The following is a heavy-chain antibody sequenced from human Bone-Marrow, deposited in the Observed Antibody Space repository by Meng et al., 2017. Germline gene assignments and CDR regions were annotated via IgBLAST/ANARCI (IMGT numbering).Heavy chain of an antibody. J-gene: IGHJ4*02. CDR3: ARVFSGWSPSGG. D-gene: IGHD6-19*01. CDR2: ISSSSSYI. CDR1: GFTFSSYS. Sequence: GGSLRLSCAASGFTFSSYSMNWVRQAPGKGLEWVSSISSSSSYIYYADSVKGRFTISRDNAKNSLYLQMNSLRAEDTAVYYCARVFSGWSPSGGWGQGTLVTVSS. V-gene: IGHV3-21*01.